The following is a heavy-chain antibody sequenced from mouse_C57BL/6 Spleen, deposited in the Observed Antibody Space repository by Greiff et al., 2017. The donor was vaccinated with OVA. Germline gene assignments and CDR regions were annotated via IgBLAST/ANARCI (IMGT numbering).Heavy chain of an antibody. D-gene: IGHD2-4*01. CDR3: ARDCDYRGYFDV. Sequence: EVMLVESEAGLVQPGSSMKLSCTASGFTFSDYYMAWVRQVPEKGLEWVANINHDGSSTYYLDSLKSRFIISRDNAKNILYLQMSSLKSEDTATYYCARDCDYRGYFDVWGTGTTVTVSS. V-gene: IGHV5-16*01. CDR1: GFTFSDYY. J-gene: IGHJ1*03. CDR2: INHDGSST.